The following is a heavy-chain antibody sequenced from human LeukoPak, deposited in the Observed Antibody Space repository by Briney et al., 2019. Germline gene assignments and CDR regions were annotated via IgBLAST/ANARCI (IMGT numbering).Heavy chain of an antibody. J-gene: IGHJ4*02. CDR2: IRNDGSIK. CDR1: GFTFSAYG. V-gene: IGHV3-30*02. Sequence: GGSLRLSCAASGFTFSAYGMHWVRQAPGKGLEWVAFIRNDGSIKYYADSVKGRFTVSRDNSKNTLYVQMNSLRAEDTAVYYCAKDTPIPYFDYWGQGTLVSVSS. D-gene: IGHD2-21*01. CDR3: AKDTPIPYFDY.